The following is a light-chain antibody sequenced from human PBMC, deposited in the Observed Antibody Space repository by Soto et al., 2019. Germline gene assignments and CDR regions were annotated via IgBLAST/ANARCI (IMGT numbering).Light chain of an antibody. Sequence: QSALTQSASVSGSPGQSITISCTGTSRDIGAYNYVSWYQQHPGKAPKLMIYEVSNRPSGVSNRFSGSKSGNTASLTISGLQDEDEADYYCSSYTGSSTPYVFGTGTKLTVL. V-gene: IGLV2-14*01. CDR3: SSYTGSSTPYV. CDR1: SRDIGAYNY. J-gene: IGLJ1*01. CDR2: EVS.